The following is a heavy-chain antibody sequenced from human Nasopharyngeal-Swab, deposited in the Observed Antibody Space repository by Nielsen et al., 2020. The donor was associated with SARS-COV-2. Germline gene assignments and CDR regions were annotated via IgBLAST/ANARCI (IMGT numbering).Heavy chain of an antibody. D-gene: IGHD3-22*01. V-gene: IGHV3-33*06. CDR3: AKDDDSSGYHFDY. Sequence: GGSLRLSCAASGFTFSSYGMHWVRQAPGKGLEWVAVIWYDGSNKYYADSVKGRFTISRDNSKNTLYLQMNSLRAEDTAVYYCAKDDDSSGYHFDYWGQGTLVTVSS. CDR2: IWYDGSNK. J-gene: IGHJ4*02. CDR1: GFTFSSYG.